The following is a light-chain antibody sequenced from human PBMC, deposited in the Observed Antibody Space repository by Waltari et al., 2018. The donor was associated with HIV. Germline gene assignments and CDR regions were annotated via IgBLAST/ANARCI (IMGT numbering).Light chain of an antibody. J-gene: IGLJ1*01. V-gene: IGLV2-23*02. CDR1: KTDIGDFNL. Sequence: QSALTQPASVSGSPGQSITISCTGTKTDIGDFNLVSWYQQYPGKAPKLLIYEVTKRPSGASYRFSASKSGYTASLTISVLRAEDEADYYCYSYSDTTSSYVFGTGTTVTVL. CDR3: YSYSDTTSSYV. CDR2: EVT.